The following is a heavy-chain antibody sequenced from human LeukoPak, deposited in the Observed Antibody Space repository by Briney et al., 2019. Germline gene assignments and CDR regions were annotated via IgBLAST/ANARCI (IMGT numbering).Heavy chain of an antibody. J-gene: IGHJ3*02. Sequence: GASVKVSCKASGYTFRDYFMHWVRQAPGQGLEWMGWTNPNDGGTHFARKFQDRVTMTRDTSTTTAYMEVSSLRSDDTAVYYCARDGITVTKNAFDIWGQGTMVTVSS. V-gene: IGHV1-2*02. CDR2: TNPNDGGT. CDR3: ARDGITVTKNAFDI. D-gene: IGHD4-17*01. CDR1: GYTFRDYF.